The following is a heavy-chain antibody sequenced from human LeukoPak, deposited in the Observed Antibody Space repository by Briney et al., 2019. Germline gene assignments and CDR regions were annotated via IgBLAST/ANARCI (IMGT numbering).Heavy chain of an antibody. CDR2: FYSGGTT. CDR1: GFNVRSKY. CDR3: ARLRSGMDV. V-gene: IGHV3-53*01. Sequence: GGSLRLSCAASGFNVRSKYMSWVRQAPGKGLECVSVFYSGGTTAYADSVKGRFTVSMDNSNNTLYLQMNSLRAEDTAVYYCARLRSGMDVWGQGTTVTVSS. J-gene: IGHJ6*02.